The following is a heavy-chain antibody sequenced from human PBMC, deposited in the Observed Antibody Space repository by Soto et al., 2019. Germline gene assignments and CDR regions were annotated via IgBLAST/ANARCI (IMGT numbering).Heavy chain of an antibody. CDR2: ISSSSSTI. V-gene: IGHV3-48*02. CDR3: ARDPANYYCSGGSCYSDLTPIYYYYGMDV. Sequence: GGSLRLSCAASGFTFSSYSMNWVRQAPGKGLEWVSYISSSSSTIYYADSVKGRFTISRDNAKNSLYLQMNSLRDEDTAVYYCARDPANYYCSGGSCYSDLTPIYYYYGMDVWGQGTTVTSP. J-gene: IGHJ6*02. CDR1: GFTFSSYS. D-gene: IGHD2-15*01.